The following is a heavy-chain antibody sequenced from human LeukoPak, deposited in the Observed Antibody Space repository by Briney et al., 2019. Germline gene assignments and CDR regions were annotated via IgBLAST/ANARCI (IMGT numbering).Heavy chain of an antibody. D-gene: IGHD1-7*01. CDR2: IYHSGST. V-gene: IGHV4-30-2*01. CDR3: ASAGGFLELNWFDP. J-gene: IGHJ5*02. Sequence: SQTLSLTCAVSGGSISSGGYSWSWIRQPPGKGLEWIGYIYHSGSTYYNPSLKSRVTISVDRSKIQFSLKLSSVTAADTAVYYCASAGGFLELNWFDPWGQGTLVTVSS. CDR1: GGSISSGGYS.